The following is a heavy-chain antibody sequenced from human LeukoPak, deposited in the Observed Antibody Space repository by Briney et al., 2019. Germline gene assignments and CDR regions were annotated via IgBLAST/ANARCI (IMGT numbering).Heavy chain of an antibody. Sequence: GWSLRLSCAASGFTFSSHAMSWVRQAPGKGLEWVSAISGSGGSTYYADSVKGRFTISRDNSKNTLYLQMNSLRAEDTAVYYCAKDQTGYSSSWYGWAFDYWGQGTLVTVSS. J-gene: IGHJ4*02. V-gene: IGHV3-23*01. CDR2: ISGSGGST. CDR1: GFTFSSHA. D-gene: IGHD6-13*01. CDR3: AKDQTGYSSSWYGWAFDY.